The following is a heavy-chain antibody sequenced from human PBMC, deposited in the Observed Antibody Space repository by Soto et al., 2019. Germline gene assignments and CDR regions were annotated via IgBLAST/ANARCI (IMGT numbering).Heavy chain of an antibody. CDR2: IVVGSGNT. J-gene: IGHJ4*02. CDR1: GFTFTSSA. CDR3: AIHHPGAGVPAENDY. D-gene: IGHD1-1*01. V-gene: IGHV1-58*01. Sequence: SVKVSCKASGFTFTSSAVQWVRQARGQRLEWIGWIVVGSGNTNYAQKFQERVTITRDMSTSTAYIELSSLRSEDTAVYYCAIHHPGAGVPAENDYWGQGTLVTVSS.